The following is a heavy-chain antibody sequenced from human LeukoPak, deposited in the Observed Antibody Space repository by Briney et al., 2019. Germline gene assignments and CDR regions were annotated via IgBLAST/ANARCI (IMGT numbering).Heavy chain of an antibody. J-gene: IGHJ4*02. D-gene: IGHD1-26*01. Sequence: ACAKDSPMPSGYSLTGSIMCSVRPTPGQGREWMGQINIKSGVTNYAQKFQGRVTMTRDTSINTAYMELSRLRSDDTAVYYCARDTTGSLGHYWGQGTLVTVSS. CDR2: INIKSGVT. CDR3: ARDTTGSLGHY. V-gene: IGHV1-2*06. CDR1: GYSLTGSI.